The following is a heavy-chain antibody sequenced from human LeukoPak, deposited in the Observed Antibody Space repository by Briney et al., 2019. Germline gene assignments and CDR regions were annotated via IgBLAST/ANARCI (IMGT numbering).Heavy chain of an antibody. V-gene: IGHV3-30*02. CDR3: ARDRAGSGSYFGYFDY. D-gene: IGHD3-10*01. CDR1: GFTFSTYG. CDR2: IRYDGSNK. Sequence: GGSLRLSCAASGFTFSTYGMHWVRQAPGKGLEWVAFIRYDGSNKYYADSVKGRFTISRDNAKNSLYLQMNSLRAEDTAVYYCARDRAGSGSYFGYFDYWGQGTLVTVSS. J-gene: IGHJ4*02.